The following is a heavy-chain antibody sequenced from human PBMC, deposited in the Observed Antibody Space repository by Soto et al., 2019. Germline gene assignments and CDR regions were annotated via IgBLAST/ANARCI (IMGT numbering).Heavy chain of an antibody. Sequence: QVQLVQSGAEVKKPGASVKVSCKASGYTFTGYYMHWVRQAPGHGLEWMGWINPNSGGTNYAQKFQGWVTMTRDTSISTAYMELSRLRSDDTAVYYCARVPGGEVYYGMDVWGQGTTVTVSS. D-gene: IGHD3-16*01. J-gene: IGHJ6*02. CDR2: INPNSGGT. CDR3: ARVPGGEVYYGMDV. V-gene: IGHV1-2*04. CDR1: GYTFTGYY.